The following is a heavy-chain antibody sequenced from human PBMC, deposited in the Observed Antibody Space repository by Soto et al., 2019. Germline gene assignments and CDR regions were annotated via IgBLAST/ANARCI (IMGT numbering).Heavy chain of an antibody. V-gene: IGHV4-31*03. D-gene: IGHD3-10*01. CDR3: ARAEHYYAKGGWFDP. CDR2: MFSSGST. Sequence: QVQLQESGPGLVKPSQTLSLTCTVSGGSMNSGNYYWSWVRQQPGKGLEWIGYMFSSGSTYYSPSLKSRVTISGDTSKNQFSLKLTSVTAADTAVYYCARAEHYYAKGGWFDPWGQGTLVTVSS. J-gene: IGHJ5*02. CDR1: GGSMNSGNYY.